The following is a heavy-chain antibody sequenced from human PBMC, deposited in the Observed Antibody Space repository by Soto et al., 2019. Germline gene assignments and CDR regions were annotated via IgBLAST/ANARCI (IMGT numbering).Heavy chain of an antibody. Sequence: QVQLVQSGAEVKKPGSSVRVSCKASGGTLRSHAINWVRQAPGQGLEWMGGIIPIFGSPNYAQEFQGRGTITADESSVPGYKELSSLRSEDTAVFYRAGTGEIPYLHGMGGWGQGTTVTVSS. D-gene: IGHD1-26*01. CDR3: AGTGEIPYLHGMGG. CDR2: IIPIFGSP. CDR1: GGTLRSHA. J-gene: IGHJ6*02. V-gene: IGHV1-69*01.